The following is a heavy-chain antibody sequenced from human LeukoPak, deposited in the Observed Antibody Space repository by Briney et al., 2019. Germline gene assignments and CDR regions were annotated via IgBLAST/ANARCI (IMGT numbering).Heavy chain of an antibody. CDR3: ARGLRDGYNYPPLNFDY. CDR2: IIPIFGTA. J-gene: IGHJ4*02. V-gene: IGHV1-69*13. D-gene: IGHD5-24*01. CDR1: GGTFSSYA. Sequence: ASVKVSCTASGGTFSSYAISWVRQAPGQGLEWMGGIIPIFGTANYAQKFQGRVTITADESTSTAYMELSSLRSEDTAVYYCARGLRDGYNYPPLNFDYWGQGTLVTVSS.